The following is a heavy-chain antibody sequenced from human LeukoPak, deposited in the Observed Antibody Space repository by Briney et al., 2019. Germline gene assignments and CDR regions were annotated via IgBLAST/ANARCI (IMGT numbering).Heavy chain of an antibody. CDR3: ARGLYYFDTSGYLYY. CDR2: IYSGGST. CDR1: GFTVSSNY. D-gene: IGHD3-22*01. J-gene: IGHJ4*02. V-gene: IGHV3-53*01. Sequence: GGSLRLSCAASGFTVSSNYTSWVRQAPGKGLEWVSAIYSGGSTYYADSVKGRFTISRDNSKNTLYLQMNSLRAEDTAVYYCARGLYYFDTSGYLYYWGQGTLVTVSS.